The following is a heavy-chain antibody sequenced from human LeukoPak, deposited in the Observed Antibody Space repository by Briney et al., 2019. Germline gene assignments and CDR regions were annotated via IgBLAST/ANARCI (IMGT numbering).Heavy chain of an antibody. CDR2: ISNSGSTI. CDR1: GFTFSSYW. CDR3: AKVGRGLLWFGELGYYYYMDV. V-gene: IGHV3-48*01. Sequence: GGSLRLSCAASGFTFSSYWMSWVRQAPGKGLEWVSYISNSGSTIYYADSVKGRFTISRDNSKNTLYLQMNSLRAEDTAVYYCAKVGRGLLWFGELGYYYYMDVWGKGTTVTISS. J-gene: IGHJ6*03. D-gene: IGHD3-10*01.